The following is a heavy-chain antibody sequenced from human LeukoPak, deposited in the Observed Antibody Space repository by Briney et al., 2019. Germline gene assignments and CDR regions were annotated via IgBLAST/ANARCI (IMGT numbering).Heavy chain of an antibody. CDR3: ARLTGAASGAYYFDS. CDR2: ISWNSRII. Sequence: PGGSLRLSCAASGFIFDDYAMYWVRQAPGKGLEWVSGISWNSRIIDYADSVKGRFTISRDNAKTSLFLQMNSLTTDDTAFYYCARLTGAASGAYYFDSWGQGTLVTVSS. CDR1: GFIFDDYA. V-gene: IGHV3-9*01. D-gene: IGHD7-27*01. J-gene: IGHJ4*02.